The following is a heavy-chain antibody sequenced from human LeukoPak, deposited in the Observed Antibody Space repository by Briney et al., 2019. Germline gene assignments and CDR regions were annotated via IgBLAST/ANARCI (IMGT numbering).Heavy chain of an antibody. J-gene: IGHJ4*02. V-gene: IGHV3-30*18. CDR3: AKDLPPIGYCSSTSCPPGLFDY. Sequence: GGSLRLSCAASGFTFSSYAMSWVRQAPGKGLEWVAVISYDGSNKYYADSVKGRFTISRDNSKNTLYLQMNSLRAEDTAVYYCAKDLPPIGYCSSTSCPPGLFDYWGQGTLVTVSS. D-gene: IGHD2-2*01. CDR2: ISYDGSNK. CDR1: GFTFSSYA.